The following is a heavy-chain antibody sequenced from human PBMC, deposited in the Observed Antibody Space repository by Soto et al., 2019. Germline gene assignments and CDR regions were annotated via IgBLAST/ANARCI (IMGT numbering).Heavy chain of an antibody. D-gene: IGHD6-13*01. Sequence: SETLSLTCAVSGGSISSSNWWSWVRQPPGKGLEWIGEIYHSGSTNYNPSLKSRVTISVDKSKNQFSLKLSSVTAADTAVYYCARAQSSSWYNYGMDVWGQGTTVTVSS. CDR1: GGSISSSNW. J-gene: IGHJ6*02. CDR2: IYHSGST. V-gene: IGHV4-4*02. CDR3: ARAQSSSWYNYGMDV.